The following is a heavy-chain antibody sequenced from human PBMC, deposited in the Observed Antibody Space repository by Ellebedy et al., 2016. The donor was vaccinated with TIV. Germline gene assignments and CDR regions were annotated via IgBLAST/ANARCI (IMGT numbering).Heavy chain of an antibody. CDR1: GGSISSGGYS. D-gene: IGHD4-17*01. J-gene: IGHJ3*02. CDR2: IYHSGST. V-gene: IGHV4-30-2*01. Sequence: SETLSLTXAVSGGSISSGGYSWSWIRQPPGKGLEWIGYIYHSGSTYYNPSLKSRVTISVDRSKNQFSLKLSSVTAADTAVYYCARLEVTTQNAFDIWGQGTMVTVSS. CDR3: ARLEVTTQNAFDI.